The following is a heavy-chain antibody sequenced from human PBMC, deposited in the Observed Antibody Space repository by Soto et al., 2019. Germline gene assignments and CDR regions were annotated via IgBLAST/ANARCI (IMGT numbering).Heavy chain of an antibody. CDR1: GFSLSTSGVG. D-gene: IGHD1-26*01. CDR3: ARSSGRVRSCDY. J-gene: IGHJ4*02. V-gene: IGHV2-5*02. CDR2: IYWDDDK. Sequence: QITLKESGPTLVKPTQTLKLTCTLSGFSLSTSGVGVGWIHKPPVKALEWLALIYWDDDKRYSPSLKSRLTVSKDTSNNQVAMTMTNMDPVDNATYYCARSSGRVRSCDYWGQGTLVTVSS.